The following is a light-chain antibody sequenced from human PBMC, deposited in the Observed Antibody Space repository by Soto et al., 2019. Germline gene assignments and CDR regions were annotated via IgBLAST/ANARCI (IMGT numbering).Light chain of an antibody. Sequence: QSALTQPPSASGSPGQSVTISCTGTNSDVGGYNYVSWYQQHPGKAPKLLIYEVTNRPSGVSDRFSGSKSGNTASLTISGLQAEDEANYYCNSYTTLSNRVFGTGTKVTVL. CDR3: NSYTTLSNRV. CDR2: EVT. V-gene: IGLV2-8*01. CDR1: NSDVGGYNY. J-gene: IGLJ1*01.